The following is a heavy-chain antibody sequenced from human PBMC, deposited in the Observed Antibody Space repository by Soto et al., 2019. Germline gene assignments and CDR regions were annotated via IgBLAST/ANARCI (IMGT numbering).Heavy chain of an antibody. D-gene: IGHD6-13*01. V-gene: IGHV3-53*01. CDR1: GFTVSSNY. J-gene: IGHJ4*02. Sequence: RSLRLSCAASGFTVSSNYMSWVRQAPGKGMEWVSVIYSGGSTYYADSVKGRFTISRDNTKNTLYLQMKSLRAEDTAVYYCARRPSRSRWYHFDYWGQGTLVTGSS. CDR3: ARRPSRSRWYHFDY. CDR2: IYSGGST.